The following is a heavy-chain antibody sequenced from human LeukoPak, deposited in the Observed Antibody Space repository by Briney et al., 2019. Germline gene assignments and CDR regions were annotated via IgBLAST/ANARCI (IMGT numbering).Heavy chain of an antibody. CDR2: IGTAGDT. D-gene: IGHD1-26*01. V-gene: IGHV3-13*01. J-gene: IGHJ3*02. CDR1: GFTFRSYD. Sequence: GGSLRLSCEASGFTFRSYDMYWVRQAPGKGLEWVLNIGTAGDTYYADSVKGRFTISRENAKNSLYPQMNSLRAGDTAVYYCARVARYSGSYGAFDIWGQGTMVTVSS. CDR3: ARVARYSGSYGAFDI.